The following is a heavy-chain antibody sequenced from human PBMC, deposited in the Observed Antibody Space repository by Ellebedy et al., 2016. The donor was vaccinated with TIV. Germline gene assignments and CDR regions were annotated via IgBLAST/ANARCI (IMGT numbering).Heavy chain of an antibody. CDR3: ARDPVGVGPAFDI. CDR1: GFTFSSYA. D-gene: IGHD4-23*01. Sequence: PGGSPRLSCVASGFTFSSYAMCWVRQAPGKGLEWVSSISGSGGNTYYADAVKGRFTISSDNSKDTLYLQVNSLIAEDTAVYYCARDPVGVGPAFDIWGQGTMVTVSS. V-gene: IGHV3-23*01. J-gene: IGHJ3*02. CDR2: ISGSGGNT.